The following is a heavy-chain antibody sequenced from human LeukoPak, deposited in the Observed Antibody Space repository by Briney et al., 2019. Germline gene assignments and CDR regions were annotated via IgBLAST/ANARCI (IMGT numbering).Heavy chain of an antibody. D-gene: IGHD6-13*01. CDR3: ARGSSQNAIYFDP. CDR1: GYTFTGYY. J-gene: IGHJ5*02. V-gene: IGHV1-2*02. Sequence: ASVKVSCKASGYTFTGYYIHWVRQAPGQGLEWMGWINPNSGDTSYPQKFQGSVTMTRDTSISTAYMELSSLRSDDTAIYYCARGSSQNAIYFDPWGQGTLVTVSS. CDR2: INPNSGDT.